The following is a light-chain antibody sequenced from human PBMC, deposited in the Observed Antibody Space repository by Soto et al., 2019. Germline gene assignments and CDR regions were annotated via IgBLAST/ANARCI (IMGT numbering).Light chain of an antibody. J-gene: IGLJ3*02. CDR1: SSNIGGNP. Sequence: QSVLIQPPSTSGTPGQTVTISCSGSSSNIGGNPAHWCQQLPGTAPKLLIHGNDQRPSGVPDRFSGSKSGTSASLTISGLQSEDEAEYYCAAWDDSLNWVFGGGTKLTVL. CDR3: AAWDDSLNWV. V-gene: IGLV1-44*01. CDR2: GND.